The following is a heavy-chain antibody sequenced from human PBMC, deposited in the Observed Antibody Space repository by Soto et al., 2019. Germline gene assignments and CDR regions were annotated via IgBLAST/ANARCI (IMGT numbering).Heavy chain of an antibody. D-gene: IGHD4-17*01. CDR1: GFTFSSYE. Sequence: EMQLVQSGGGLVQPGGSLRLSCAASGFTFSSYEMHWVRQAPGKGLEWISYISSSGTGTYYADSVRGRFTMSRDNTKNSVSLQRYSLRAEDTAIYYCVRDLHEPLAADALREANWGQGTQVTVSS. CDR2: ISSSGTGT. J-gene: IGHJ4*02. V-gene: IGHV3-48*03. CDR3: VRDLHEPLAADALREAN.